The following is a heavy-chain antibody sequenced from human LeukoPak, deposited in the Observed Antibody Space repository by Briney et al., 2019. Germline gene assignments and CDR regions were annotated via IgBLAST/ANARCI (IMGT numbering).Heavy chain of an antibody. Sequence: ASVEVSCKASGYTFSIYGLNWVRQAPGQGLEWMGWISAYNGNTNYAQKLQGRVTMTTDTSTSTAYMELRSLRSDDTAVYYCARDYGSSWYYFDYWGQGTLVTVSS. CDR2: ISAYNGNT. CDR3: ARDYGSSWYYFDY. D-gene: IGHD6-13*01. CDR1: GYTFSIYG. J-gene: IGHJ4*02. V-gene: IGHV1-18*01.